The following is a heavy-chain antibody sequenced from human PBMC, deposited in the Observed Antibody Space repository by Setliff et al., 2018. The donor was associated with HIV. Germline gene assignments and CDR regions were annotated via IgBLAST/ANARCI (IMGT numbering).Heavy chain of an antibody. CDR1: GHTFNSFY. V-gene: IGHV1-46*02. CDR3: ARSPYCTGGSCNSRRSIDS. D-gene: IGHD2-15*01. Sequence: ASVKVSCKTSGHTFNSFYLHWVRQAPGQGLEWMAMINLSGGNTDHYAQRFQGRLSMTRDTSTGTVYLELSSLTSEDSAVYYCARSPYCTGGSCNSRRSIDSWGQGALVTVSS. CDR2: INLSGGNTD. J-gene: IGHJ4*02.